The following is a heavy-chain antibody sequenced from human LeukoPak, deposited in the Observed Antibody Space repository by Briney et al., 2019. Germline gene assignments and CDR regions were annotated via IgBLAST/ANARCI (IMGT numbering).Heavy chain of an antibody. J-gene: IGHJ4*02. CDR3: ARGRIVATSTSLAIY. CDR2: MNPNSGNT. CDR1: GYTFTSYD. V-gene: IGHV1-8*01. D-gene: IGHD5-12*01. Sequence: GASVKVSCKASGYTFTSYDINRVRQATGQGLEWMGWMNPNSGNTGYAQKFQGRVTMTRNTSISTAYMELSSLRSEDTAVYYCARGRIVATSTSLAIYWGQGTLVTVSS.